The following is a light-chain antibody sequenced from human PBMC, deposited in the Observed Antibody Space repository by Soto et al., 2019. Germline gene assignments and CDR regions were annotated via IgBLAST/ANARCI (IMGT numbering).Light chain of an antibody. J-gene: IGLJ1*01. CDR3: QSFDSRLNAFV. V-gene: IGLV1-40*01. Sequence: QSVLTQPPSIPGAPGQTVTISCTGSSSSIGAGYVVHWYQQLPGTAPKLLIFDNTNRPSGVPDRFSGSKSGTSASLAITGFQAADEADYYCQSFDSRLNAFVFGTGTKVTVL. CDR2: DNT. CDR1: SSSIGAGYV.